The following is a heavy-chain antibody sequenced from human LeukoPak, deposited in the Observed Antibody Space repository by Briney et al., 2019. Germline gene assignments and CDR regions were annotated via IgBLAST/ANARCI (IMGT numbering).Heavy chain of an antibody. D-gene: IGHD2-8*02. Sequence: SQTLSLTCTVSGGSISSGDYYWSWIRQPPGKGLGWIGYIYYSGSTYYNPSLKSRVTISVDTSKNQFSLKLSSVTAADTAVYYCAREDIVLGMDVWGQGTTVTVSS. V-gene: IGHV4-30-4*01. J-gene: IGHJ6*02. CDR3: AREDIVLGMDV. CDR2: IYYSGST. CDR1: GGSISSGDYY.